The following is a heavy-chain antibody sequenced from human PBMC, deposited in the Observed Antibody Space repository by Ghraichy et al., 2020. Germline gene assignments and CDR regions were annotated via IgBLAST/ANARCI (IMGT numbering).Heavy chain of an antibody. J-gene: IGHJ4*02. CDR3: ARHAVNGDYFDS. Sequence: SETLSLTCSVSGGSVTSSSFYWGWIRQPPGKGLVHIGSVYSSGGTFYNPSLKSRVTISEDASKNQFSLKLGSVTAADTAIYYCARHAVNGDYFDSWGQGTLVAVSS. D-gene: IGHD6-19*01. CDR1: GGSVTSSSFY. V-gene: IGHV4-39*07. CDR2: VYSSGGT.